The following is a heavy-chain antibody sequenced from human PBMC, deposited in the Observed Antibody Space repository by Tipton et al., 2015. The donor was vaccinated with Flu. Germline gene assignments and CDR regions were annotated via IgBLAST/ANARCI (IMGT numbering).Heavy chain of an antibody. D-gene: IGHD4-23*01. Sequence: QMQLVQSGAEVKKPGASVKVSCKASGYTFTSYYMHWVRQAPGQGLEWMGIINPSGGSTSYAQKFQGRVTMTRDTSTSTVYMELSSLRSEDTAVYYCARDRYYGGESQDYYYGMDVWGQGTTVTVSS. J-gene: IGHJ6*02. CDR2: INPSGGST. CDR3: ARDRYYGGESQDYYYGMDV. CDR1: GYTFTSYY. V-gene: IGHV1-46*01.